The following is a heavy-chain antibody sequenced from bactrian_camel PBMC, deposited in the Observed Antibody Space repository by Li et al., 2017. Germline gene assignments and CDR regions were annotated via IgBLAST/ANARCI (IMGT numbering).Heavy chain of an antibody. J-gene: IGHJ4*01. CDR2: IDRDGTT. CDR3: GAEGFIGSMCVATMNPDEYTY. Sequence: HVQLVESGGDSVQAGGTLRLSCVASGHTDSIDSLITMGWLRQAPGKEREGVAVIDRDGTTAYADSVKGRFTISQDNAKNTLYLEMVSLTPEDTAMYYCGAEGFIGSMCVATMNPDEYTYWGQGTQVTVS. D-gene: IGHD4*01. CDR1: GHTDSIDSLIT. V-gene: IGHV3S53*01.